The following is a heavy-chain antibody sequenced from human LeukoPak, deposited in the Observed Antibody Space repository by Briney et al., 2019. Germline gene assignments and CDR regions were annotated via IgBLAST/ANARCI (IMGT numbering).Heavy chain of an antibody. Sequence: SETLSLTCTVSGGSISSYYWSWIRQPPGKGLEWIGYIYYSGSTNYNPSLKSRVTISVDTSKNQFSLKLSSVTAADTAVYYCARDVLYCSGGSCGYWGQGTLVTVSS. CDR2: IYYSGST. D-gene: IGHD2-15*01. CDR1: GGSISSYY. V-gene: IGHV4-59*12. CDR3: ARDVLYCSGGSCGY. J-gene: IGHJ4*02.